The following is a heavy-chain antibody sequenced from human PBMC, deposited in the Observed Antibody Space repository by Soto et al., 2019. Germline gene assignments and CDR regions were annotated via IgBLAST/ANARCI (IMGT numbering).Heavy chain of an antibody. CDR3: ARDLDSSSWYVGYYYYGMDV. D-gene: IGHD6-13*01. CDR1: GFTFSSYA. CDR2: ISYDGSNK. V-gene: IGHV3-30-3*01. J-gene: IGHJ6*02. Sequence: GGSLRLSCAASGFTFSSYAMHWVRQAPGKGLEWVAVISYDGSNKYYADSVKGRFTISRDNSKNTLYLQMNSLRAEDTAVYYCARDLDSSSWYVGYYYYGMDVWGQGTTVTVSS.